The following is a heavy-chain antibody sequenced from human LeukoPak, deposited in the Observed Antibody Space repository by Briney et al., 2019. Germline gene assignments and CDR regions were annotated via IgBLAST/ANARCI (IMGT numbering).Heavy chain of an antibody. CDR1: GFTFSNYW. J-gene: IGHJ4*02. CDR3: ARGGDGYNPLQY. Sequence: GGSLRLPCAASGFTFSNYWMHWVRQAPGKGLVWVSRINTDGSITSYADSVKGRFTISRDKATNTLYLQMNSLRAEDTALYYCARGGDGYNPLQYWGQGSLVTVSS. CDR2: INTDGSIT. D-gene: IGHD5-24*01. V-gene: IGHV3-74*01.